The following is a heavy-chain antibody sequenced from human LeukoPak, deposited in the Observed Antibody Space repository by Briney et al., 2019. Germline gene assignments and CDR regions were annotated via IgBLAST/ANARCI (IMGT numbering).Heavy chain of an antibody. Sequence: GGSLRLSCAASGFTFSSYGMHWVRQAPGKGLEWVAVISYDGSNKYYADSVKGRFTISRDNSKNSLYLQMNSLRAEDTALYYCAKGSRVWFGELFDAFDIWGQGTMVTVSS. V-gene: IGHV3-30*18. D-gene: IGHD3-10*01. CDR2: ISYDGSNK. CDR1: GFTFSSYG. J-gene: IGHJ3*02. CDR3: AKGSRVWFGELFDAFDI.